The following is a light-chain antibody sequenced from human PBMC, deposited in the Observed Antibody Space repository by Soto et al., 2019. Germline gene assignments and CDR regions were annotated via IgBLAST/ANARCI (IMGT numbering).Light chain of an antibody. CDR1: SSDVGGYKY. V-gene: IGLV2-8*01. CDR2: EVS. Sequence: QSALTQPPSASGSPGQSVTISCTGTSSDVGGYKYVSWHQQHPGKAPKLMIYEVSKRPSGVPDRFSGSKSGNTASLTVSGLQAEDEADYYCSSYAGSNNWVFGGGTKVTVL. CDR3: SSYAGSNNWV. J-gene: IGLJ3*02.